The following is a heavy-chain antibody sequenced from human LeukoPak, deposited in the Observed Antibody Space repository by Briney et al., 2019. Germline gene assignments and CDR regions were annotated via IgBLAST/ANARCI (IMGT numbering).Heavy chain of an antibody. V-gene: IGHV3-11*04. CDR1: GFTFSDYY. CDR2: ISSSGSTI. D-gene: IGHD3-3*01. Sequence: PGGSLRLSCAASGFTFSDYYMSWIRQAPGKGLEWVSYISSSGSTIYYADSVKGRFTISRDNAKNSLYLHMNSLRAEDTAVYYCASDVGYDSWFDPWGQGTLVTVSS. J-gene: IGHJ5*02. CDR3: ASDVGYDSWFDP.